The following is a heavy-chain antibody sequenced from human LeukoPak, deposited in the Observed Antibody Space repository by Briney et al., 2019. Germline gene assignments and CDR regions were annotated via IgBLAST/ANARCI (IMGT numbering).Heavy chain of an antibody. CDR1: GFTFSSYG. J-gene: IGHJ4*02. CDR3: AKGYSSGWVWYYFDY. Sequence: PGRSLRLSCAASGFTFSSYGMHWVRQAPGKGLEWVAVISFDGTKKYYADSVKGRFTISRDNSKNMLYLQMSSLGAEDTAVYYCAKGYSSGWVWYYFDYWGQGTLGTVSS. D-gene: IGHD6-19*01. V-gene: IGHV3-30*18. CDR2: ISFDGTKK.